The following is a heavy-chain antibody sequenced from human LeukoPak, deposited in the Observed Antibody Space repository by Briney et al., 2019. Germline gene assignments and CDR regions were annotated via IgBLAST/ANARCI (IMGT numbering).Heavy chain of an antibody. V-gene: IGHV4-39*07. J-gene: IGHJ4*02. D-gene: IGHD2-2*02. Sequence: SETLSLTCTVSGDSISSSSYYWGWIRQPPGKGLEWIGSIYYSGSTNYNPSLKSRVTISVDTSKNQFSLKLSSVTAADTAMYYCASVIATAIPFDYWGQGTLVTVSS. CDR2: IYYSGST. CDR1: GDSISSSSYY. CDR3: ASVIATAIPFDY.